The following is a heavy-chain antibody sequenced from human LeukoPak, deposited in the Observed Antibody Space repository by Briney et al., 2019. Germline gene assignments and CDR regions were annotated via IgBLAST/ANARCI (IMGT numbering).Heavy chain of an antibody. CDR3: AAGGAAMVIRGAFDI. CDR2: IYYSGST. CDR1: GGSISSYY. J-gene: IGHJ3*02. V-gene: IGHV4-59*08. Sequence: SETLSLTCTVSGGSISSYYWSWIRQPPGKGLECIGYIYYSGSTNYNPSLKSRVTISVDTSKNQFSLKLSSVTAADTAVYYCAAGGAAMVIRGAFDIWGQGTMVTVSS. D-gene: IGHD5-18*01.